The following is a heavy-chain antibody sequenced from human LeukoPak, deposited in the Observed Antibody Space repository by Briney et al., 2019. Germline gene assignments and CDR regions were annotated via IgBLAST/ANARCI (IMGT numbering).Heavy chain of an antibody. D-gene: IGHD3-9*01. Sequence: TSVKVSCKVSGYTLTELSMHWVRQAPGKGLEWMGGFDPEDGETIYAQKFQGRVTMTEDTSTDTAYMELSSLRSEDTAVYYCATVTGVEGRYFDYWGQGTLVTVSS. J-gene: IGHJ4*02. CDR3: ATVTGVEGRYFDY. V-gene: IGHV1-24*01. CDR2: FDPEDGET. CDR1: GYTLTELS.